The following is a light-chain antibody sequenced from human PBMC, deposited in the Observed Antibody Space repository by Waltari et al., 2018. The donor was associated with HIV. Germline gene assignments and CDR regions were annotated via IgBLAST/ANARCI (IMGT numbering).Light chain of an antibody. Sequence: QSALTQPASVSGSPGQSITISCPGTSSDVGGYNYVSWYQQYQGKAPKLMIYEVSNRPSGVSNRFSGSKSGNTASLTISGLQAEDEADYYCSSYTSSSTLVFGGGSKLTVL. CDR2: EVS. J-gene: IGLJ2*01. V-gene: IGLV2-14*01. CDR1: SSDVGGYNY. CDR3: SSYTSSSTLV.